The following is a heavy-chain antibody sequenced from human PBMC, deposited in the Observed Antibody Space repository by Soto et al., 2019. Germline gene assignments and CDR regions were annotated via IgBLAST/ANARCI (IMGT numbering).Heavy chain of an antibody. J-gene: IGHJ4*02. V-gene: IGHV3-66*01. CDR1: GFTVTSNY. CDR3: ARGEFDY. Sequence: GGSLRLSCTASGFTVTSNYMNWVRQAPGKGLEWVSIVNSGGATYYADSVKGRFSLSRDISKNTVYLRMNNLRVEDTGVYYCARGEFDYWGQGTLVTVS. CDR2: VNSGGAT.